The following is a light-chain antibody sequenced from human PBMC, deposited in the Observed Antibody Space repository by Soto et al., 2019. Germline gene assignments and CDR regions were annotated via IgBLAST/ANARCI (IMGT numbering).Light chain of an antibody. CDR1: QYIGDF. V-gene: IGKV1-39*01. CDR3: QESFFTLGT. CDR2: GAS. J-gene: IGKJ1*01. Sequence: DIQMTQSPSSLSASVVDRVTITCLASQYIGDFLNWYQQTPGKAPKLLIFGASNLHIGVPSRFSGSGYGTEFTLTINNLQSEDFATYYCQESFFTLGTFGRGTKVDIK.